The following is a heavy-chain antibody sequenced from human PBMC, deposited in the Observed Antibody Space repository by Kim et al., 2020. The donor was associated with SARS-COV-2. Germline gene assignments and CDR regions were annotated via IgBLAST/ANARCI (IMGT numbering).Heavy chain of an antibody. CDR3: ARDRIGYCSNSFCSLPFD. CDR2: TYYSGST. V-gene: IGHV4-59*01. J-gene: IGHJ4*01. Sequence: SETLSLTCTVSGGSISSYSWSWIRQPPGKGLEWIGYTYYSGSTNHNPSLKSRVTMSVDKSKNQFSLKLSSVTAADTAVYYCARDRIGYCSNSFCSLPFD. D-gene: IGHD2-2*01. CDR1: GGSISSYS.